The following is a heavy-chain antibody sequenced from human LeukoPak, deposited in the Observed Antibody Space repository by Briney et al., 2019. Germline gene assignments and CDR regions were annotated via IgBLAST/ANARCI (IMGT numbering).Heavy chain of an antibody. Sequence: GGSLRLSCAASGSTFSSYAMHWVRQAPGKGLEWVAVISYDGSNKYYADSVKGRFTISRDNSKNTLYLQMNSLRAEDTAVYYCARRGLSYYDILTGYDYFDYWGQGTLVTVSS. CDR3: ARRGLSYYDILTGYDYFDY. CDR1: GSTFSSYA. CDR2: ISYDGSNK. J-gene: IGHJ4*02. D-gene: IGHD3-9*01. V-gene: IGHV3-30*04.